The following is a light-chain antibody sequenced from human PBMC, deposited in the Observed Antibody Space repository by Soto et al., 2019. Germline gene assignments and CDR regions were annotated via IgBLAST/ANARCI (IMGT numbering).Light chain of an antibody. CDR1: TGVVSSGHY. Sequence: QAVVTQEPSLTVSPGGTVTLTCGSSTGVVSSGHYPHWFQQKPGQAPRTLINDTSNRHSWTPARFSGSLLGGKAALTLSGAQPEDEAEYYCLLSYSDGRVVFGGGTKLTVL. V-gene: IGLV7-46*01. J-gene: IGLJ2*01. CDR3: LLSYSDGRVV. CDR2: DTS.